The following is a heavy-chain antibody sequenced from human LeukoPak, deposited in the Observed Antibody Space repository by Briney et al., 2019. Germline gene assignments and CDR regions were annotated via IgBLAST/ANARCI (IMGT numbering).Heavy chain of an antibody. CDR3: ARDVDQGDGSGIYFDY. CDR1: GYTFTSYD. D-gene: IGHD3-10*01. V-gene: IGHV1-69*06. Sequence: GASVKVSCKASGYTFTSYDINWVRQAPGQGLEWMGGIIPIFGTANYAQKFQGRVTITADKSTSTAYMELSSLRSEDTAVYYCARDVDQGDGSGIYFDYWGQGTLVTVSS. CDR2: IIPIFGTA. J-gene: IGHJ4*02.